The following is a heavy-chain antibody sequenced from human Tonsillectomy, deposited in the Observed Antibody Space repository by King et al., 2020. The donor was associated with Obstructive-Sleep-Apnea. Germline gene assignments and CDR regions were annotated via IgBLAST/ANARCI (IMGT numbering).Heavy chain of an antibody. V-gene: IGHV4-59*08. Sequence: QLQESGPGLVKPSETLSLTCSVSGGSISTYYWSWIRQPPGKGLEWIGYVNYTGSTNCNPSLKSRVTISGDTSKNQFSLKLNSVTAADTAVYYCARSPYYDILTGYYNRAFDIWGQGTMVTVSS. J-gene: IGHJ3*02. CDR2: VNYTGST. CDR1: GGSISTYY. D-gene: IGHD3-9*01. CDR3: ARSPYYDILTGYYNRAFDI.